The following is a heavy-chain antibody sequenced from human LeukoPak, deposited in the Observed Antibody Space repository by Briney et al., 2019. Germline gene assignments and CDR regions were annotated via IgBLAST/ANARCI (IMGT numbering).Heavy chain of an antibody. CDR3: ARDGVVVPAAIHYGMDV. Sequence: SETLSLTCAVYGGSFSDYFWGWIRQPPGKGLEWIGEINHSGRTYYNPSLKSRVTISVDTSKNQFSLNLSSVTAADTAVYYCARDGVVVPAAIHYGMDVWGQGTTVTVSS. CDR2: INHSGRT. J-gene: IGHJ6*02. CDR1: GGSFSDYF. V-gene: IGHV4-34*01. D-gene: IGHD2-2*01.